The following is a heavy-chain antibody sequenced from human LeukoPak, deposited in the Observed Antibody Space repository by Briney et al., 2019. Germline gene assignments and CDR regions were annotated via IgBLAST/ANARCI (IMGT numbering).Heavy chain of an antibody. V-gene: IGHV4-38-2*02. CDR1: DYSIGSGYY. J-gene: IGHJ4*02. D-gene: IGHD6-13*01. Sequence: PSETLSLTCTVSDYSIGSGYYWGWIRQPPGKGLEWIGGISHSGSTYYNPSLKSRVTISVDTSKNQFSLKLSSVTAADTAVYYCARGISIAAAGIVFPFDYWGQGTLVTVSS. CDR3: ARGISIAAAGIVFPFDY. CDR2: ISHSGST.